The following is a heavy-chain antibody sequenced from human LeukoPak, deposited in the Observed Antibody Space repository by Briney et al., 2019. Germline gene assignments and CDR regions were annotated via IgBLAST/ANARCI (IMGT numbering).Heavy chain of an antibody. D-gene: IGHD2-15*01. CDR2: INAGNGNT. J-gene: IGHJ1*01. V-gene: IGHV1-3*01. CDR1: GYTFTSYA. CDR3: ATDIVVVVAATSNAEYFQH. Sequence: GSVKVSCKASGYTFTSYAMHWVRQAPGQRLEWMGWINAGNGNTKYSQKFQGRVTITRDTSASTAYMELSSLRSEDTAVYYCATDIVVVVAATSNAEYFQHWGQGTLVTVSS.